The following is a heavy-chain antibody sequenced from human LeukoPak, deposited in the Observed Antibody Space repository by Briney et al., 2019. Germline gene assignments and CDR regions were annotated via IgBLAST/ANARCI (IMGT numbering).Heavy chain of an antibody. CDR2: INHSGST. Sequence: PSETLSLTCAVYGGSFSGYYWNWIRQPPGKGLEWIGEINHSGSTNYNPSLKSRVTISVDTSKNQFSLKLSSVTAADTAVYYCASYTKDIVVLPAASIYWYFDLWGRGTLVTVSS. CDR1: GGSFSGYY. D-gene: IGHD2-2*01. CDR3: ASYTKDIVVLPAASIYWYFDL. V-gene: IGHV4-34*01. J-gene: IGHJ2*01.